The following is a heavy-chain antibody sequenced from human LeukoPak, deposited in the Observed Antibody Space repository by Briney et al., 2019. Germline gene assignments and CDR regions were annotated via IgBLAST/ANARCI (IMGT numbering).Heavy chain of an antibody. Sequence: KPGGSLRLSCAAFGFTVSSNYMSWVRQAPGKGLEWVSSISSSSSYIYYADSVKGRFTISRDNAKNSLYLQMNSLRAEDTAVYYCARALPTPWRSGWYYFDYWGQGTLVTVSS. V-gene: IGHV3-21*01. CDR2: ISSSSSYI. D-gene: IGHD6-19*01. CDR3: ARALPTPWRSGWYYFDY. CDR1: GFTVSSNY. J-gene: IGHJ4*02.